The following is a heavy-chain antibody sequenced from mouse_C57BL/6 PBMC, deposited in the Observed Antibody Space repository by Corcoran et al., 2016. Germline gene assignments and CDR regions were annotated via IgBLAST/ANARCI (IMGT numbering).Heavy chain of an antibody. D-gene: IGHD1-1*01. CDR3: ASSPIFATVVDYYAMDY. V-gene: IGHV1-9*01. CDR2: ILPGSGST. Sequence: QVQLQQSGAELMKPGASVKLSCKATGYTFTGYWIEWVKQRPGHGLEWIGEILPGSGSTNYNEKFKGKATFTADTSSNTAYMQLSSLTTEDSAIYYCASSPIFATVVDYYAMDYWGQGTSVTVSS. CDR1: GYTFTGYW. J-gene: IGHJ4*01.